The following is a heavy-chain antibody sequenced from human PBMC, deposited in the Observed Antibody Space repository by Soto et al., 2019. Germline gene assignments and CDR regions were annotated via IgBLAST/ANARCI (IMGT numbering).Heavy chain of an antibody. J-gene: IGHJ3*02. D-gene: IGHD2-8*01. CDR3: VREACINGVCYDNPFDI. Sequence: QVHLVQSGAEVKKPGASVKVSCQASGYTFTTYAIHWLRQAPGRRLEWMGWINGGNGNTRYSQTLQGRVALTRDKSASTVYMELSSLRSEDTAVYYCVREACINGVCYDNPFDIWGQGTMVTVSS. CDR1: GYTFTTYA. V-gene: IGHV1-3*01. CDR2: INGGNGNT.